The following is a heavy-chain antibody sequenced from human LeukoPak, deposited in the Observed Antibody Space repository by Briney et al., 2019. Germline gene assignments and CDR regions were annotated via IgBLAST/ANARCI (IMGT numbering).Heavy chain of an antibody. D-gene: IGHD2-8*01. Sequence: ETLSLTCTVSGGSISSYYWSWVRQAPGKGLEWVSVISGRGDSTYYADSVKGRFTISRDNSKNTLYLQMNSLRADDTAVYYCAKHARRGPHWFDPWGQGTLVTVSS. CDR1: GGSISSYY. V-gene: IGHV3-23*01. J-gene: IGHJ5*02. CDR2: ISGRGDST. CDR3: AKHARRGPHWFDP.